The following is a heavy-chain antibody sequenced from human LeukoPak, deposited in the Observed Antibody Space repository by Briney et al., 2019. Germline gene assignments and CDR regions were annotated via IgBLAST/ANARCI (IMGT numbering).Heavy chain of an antibody. CDR2: VGPNTGGT. CDR3: ARGSRFHPQNWFDP. CDR1: GYTFIDYY. D-gene: IGHD3-10*01. J-gene: IGHJ5*02. Sequence: ASVKVSCKASGYTFIDYYIHWVRQAPGQGLDWMGWVGPNTGGTHYAQTFQGRVPLTRPASISTVYMELTSLTYDDTAVYYCARGSRFHPQNWFDPWGQGTLITVSS. V-gene: IGHV1-2*02.